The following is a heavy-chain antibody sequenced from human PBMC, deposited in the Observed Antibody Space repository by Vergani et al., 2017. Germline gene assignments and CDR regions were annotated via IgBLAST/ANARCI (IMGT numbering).Heavy chain of an antibody. J-gene: IGHJ6*03. D-gene: IGHD3-22*01. Sequence: QVQLVQSGAEVKKPGASVKVSCKASGYTFTSYGISWVRQAPGQGLEWMGWISAYNGNTNYAQKLQGRVTKTTDTSTITAYMELRSLRSDDTAVYYCARAYYYDSSGYRNYYYYMDVWGKGTTVTVSS. CDR1: GYTFTSYG. V-gene: IGHV1-18*01. CDR2: ISAYNGNT. CDR3: ARAYYYDSSGYRNYYYYMDV.